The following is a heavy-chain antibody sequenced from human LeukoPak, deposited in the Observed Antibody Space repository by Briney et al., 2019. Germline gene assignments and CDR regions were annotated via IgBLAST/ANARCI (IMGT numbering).Heavy chain of an antibody. J-gene: IGHJ4*02. D-gene: IGHD3-10*01. CDR2: ISYSGST. Sequence: PSETLSLTCTVSNDSINSHYWNWIRKSPGKGLEWIGYISYSGSTNYNPSLRSRVTITLDRSKNQFPLDLTSVTAADTAVYFCARTKFGGPFFAYWGQGALVTVSS. V-gene: IGHV4-59*11. CDR1: NDSINSHY. CDR3: ARTKFGGPFFAY.